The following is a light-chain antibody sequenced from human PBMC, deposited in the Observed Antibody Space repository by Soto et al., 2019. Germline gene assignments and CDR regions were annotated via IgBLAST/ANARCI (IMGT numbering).Light chain of an antibody. CDR2: DTS. CDR1: QSLTNIF. V-gene: IGKV3-20*01. J-gene: IGKJ5*01. Sequence: EYVLTPSSGHPSLFPGERANLSCTASQSLTNIFIAWYQQRTGQAPRILIYDTSSRASGIPDRFSGSGSGTDFNLTISSLEPEDFAVSYCQQYGTSKIIFGQGTKLDIK. CDR3: QQYGTSKII.